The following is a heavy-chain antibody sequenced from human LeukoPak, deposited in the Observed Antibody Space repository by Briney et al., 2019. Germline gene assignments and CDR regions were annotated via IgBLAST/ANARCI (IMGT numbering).Heavy chain of an antibody. V-gene: IGHV3-30*03. J-gene: IGHJ6*04. Sequence: GGSLRLSCAASGFTFSSYGMHWVRQAPGKGLEWVAVISYDGSNKYYADSVKGRFTISGDNSKNTLYLQMNSLRAEDTAVHYCAREAYYDILTGYYLDYYYGMDVWGKGTTVTVSS. CDR1: GFTFSSYG. D-gene: IGHD3-9*01. CDR2: ISYDGSNK. CDR3: AREAYYDILTGYYLDYYYGMDV.